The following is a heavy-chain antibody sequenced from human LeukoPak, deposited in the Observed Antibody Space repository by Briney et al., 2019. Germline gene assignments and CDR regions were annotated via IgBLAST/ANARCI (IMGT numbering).Heavy chain of an antibody. J-gene: IGHJ5*02. V-gene: IGHV3-74*01. CDR3: ARDPRNIGLAP. Sequence: SGGSLRPSCVASGFSLSGYWMYWVRQAPGKGLMYISRNNGDGSTTNYADLVKGRFTMSRDNVKNTLYLQMNSLRAEDTAVYYCARDPRNIGLAPWGQGTLVTVSS. CDR2: NNGDGSTT. CDR1: GFSLSGYW. D-gene: IGHD5-12*01.